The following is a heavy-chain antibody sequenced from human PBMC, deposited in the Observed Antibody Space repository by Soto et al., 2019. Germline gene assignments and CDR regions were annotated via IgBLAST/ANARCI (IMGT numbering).Heavy chain of an antibody. J-gene: IGHJ4*02. CDR2: IYYTGST. CDR3: ARRYGSAIDY. V-gene: IGHV4-59*08. D-gene: IGHD1-26*01. Sequence: PSETLSLTCAVCGGSISRYYWSWIRLSPEKGLEWIGHIYYTGSTNCNPSLKSRVTISVDTSKNQFSLKLSSVTAADTAVYYCARRYGSAIDYWGQGTLVTVSS. CDR1: GGSISRYY.